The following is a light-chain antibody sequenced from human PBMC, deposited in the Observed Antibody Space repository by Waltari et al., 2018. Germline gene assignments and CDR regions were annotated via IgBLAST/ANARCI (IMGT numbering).Light chain of an antibody. V-gene: IGKV1-33*01. CDR3: QQFHSLLT. Sequence: DIQMTQSPSSMSASVGDSVPITCQASQDINNYLNWYQQKPGKAPKRLIYDASNLETGVPSRFSGSGSGTTFTFTISSLQPEDIATYYCQQFHSLLTFGGGTKVEIK. CDR2: DAS. J-gene: IGKJ4*01. CDR1: QDINNY.